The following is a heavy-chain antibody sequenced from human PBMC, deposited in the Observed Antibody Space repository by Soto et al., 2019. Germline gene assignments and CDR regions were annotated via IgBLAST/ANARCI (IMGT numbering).Heavy chain of an antibody. CDR2: ISGSGDKP. CDR1: GFTFSDYV. D-gene: IGHD2-2*01. CDR3: ARDKHSASWYYDPMVV. Sequence: ESGGGLAHPGGSLRLSCAASGFTFSDYVMSWVRQAPGKGLEWVSGISGSGDKPYYVDSVKGRFTVSRDNSKDTLSLQMDSLRPEDTAVYYCARDKHSASWYYDPMVVWGQGIMVTVSS. J-gene: IGHJ6*02. V-gene: IGHV3-23*01.